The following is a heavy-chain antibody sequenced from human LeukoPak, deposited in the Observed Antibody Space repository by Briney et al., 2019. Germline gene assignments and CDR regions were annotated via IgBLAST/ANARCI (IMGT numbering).Heavy chain of an antibody. CDR3: ARGYSSSWYLD. V-gene: IGHV3-21*01. J-gene: IGHJ4*02. CDR2: ISSSSSFI. Sequence: GGSLRLSCAASRFTFSSYSMSWVRQAPWKGLEFVSSISSSSSFIYYADSVKGRFTISRDNAKKSLSLQMNSLRADDTAVYYCARGYSSSWYLDWGQGTLVTVSS. D-gene: IGHD6-13*01. CDR1: RFTFSSYS.